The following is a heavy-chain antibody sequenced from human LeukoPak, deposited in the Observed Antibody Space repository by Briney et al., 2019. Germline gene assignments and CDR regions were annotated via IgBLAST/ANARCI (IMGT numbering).Heavy chain of an antibody. Sequence: PGGTLRLSCAASGFTFSSYGMSWVRQAPGKGLEWVSAISGSGGNTYYADSVKGRFTISRDNAKNSLYLQMNSLRAEDTAVYYCARGYSGWYSHWGQGTLVTVSS. J-gene: IGHJ4*02. D-gene: IGHD6-13*01. CDR3: ARGYSGWYSH. CDR2: ISGSGGNT. V-gene: IGHV3-23*01. CDR1: GFTFSSYG.